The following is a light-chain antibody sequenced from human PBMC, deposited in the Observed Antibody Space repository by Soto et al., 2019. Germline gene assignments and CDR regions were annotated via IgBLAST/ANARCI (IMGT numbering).Light chain of an antibody. V-gene: IGKV1-5*03. CDR2: KAS. Sequence: DIQMTQSPSTLSASVGDRVTITCRASQSISNWLAWYQQKPGKAPKLLIYKASSLESGVPSRFIGSGSGTEFTLTISSLQPDDFATYYCQQYSTYFRTFGQGTKVEIK. CDR1: QSISNW. J-gene: IGKJ1*01. CDR3: QQYSTYFRT.